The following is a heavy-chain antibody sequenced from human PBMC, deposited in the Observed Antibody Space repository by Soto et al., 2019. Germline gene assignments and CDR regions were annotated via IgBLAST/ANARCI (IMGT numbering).Heavy chain of an antibody. CDR3: ARGGCSGGSCYSLWYYYYYMDV. J-gene: IGHJ6*03. V-gene: IGHV4-31*03. Sequence: QVQLQESGPGLVKPSQTLSLTCTVSGGSISSGGYYWSWIRQHPGKGLEWIGYIYYSGSTYYNPSLKSRVTISVDPSKNQFSLKLSSVTAADTAVYYCARGGCSGGSCYSLWYYYYYMDVWGKGTTVTVSS. CDR2: IYYSGST. D-gene: IGHD2-15*01. CDR1: GGSISSGGYY.